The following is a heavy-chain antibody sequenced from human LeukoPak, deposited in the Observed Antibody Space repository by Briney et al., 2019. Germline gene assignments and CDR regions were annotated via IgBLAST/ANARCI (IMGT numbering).Heavy chain of an antibody. D-gene: IGHD6-13*01. CDR3: ARDHNLRGIYSSSWQRDAFDI. CDR2: ISAYNGNT. CDR1: GYTFTSYG. V-gene: IGHV1-18*04. J-gene: IGHJ3*02. Sequence: GASVKVSCKASGYTFTSYGISWVRQAPGQGLEWMGWISAYNGNTNYAQKLQGRVTMTTDTSTSTAYMELRSLRSDDTAVYYCARDHNLRGIYSSSWQRDAFDIWGQGTMVTVSS.